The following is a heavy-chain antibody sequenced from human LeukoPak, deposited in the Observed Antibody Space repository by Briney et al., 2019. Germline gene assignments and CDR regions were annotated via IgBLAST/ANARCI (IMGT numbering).Heavy chain of an antibody. D-gene: IGHD3-3*01. J-gene: IGHJ4*02. CDR2: ISGSGGST. Sequence: PGGSLRLSCAASGFTFSSYAMSWVRQAPGKGLEWVSAISGSGGSTYYADSVKGRFTISRDNSKNTLYLQMNSLRAEDTAVYYCAKDLSAHYDFWSGYFDYWGQGTLVTVSS. CDR1: GFTFSSYA. V-gene: IGHV3-23*01. CDR3: AKDLSAHYDFWSGYFDY.